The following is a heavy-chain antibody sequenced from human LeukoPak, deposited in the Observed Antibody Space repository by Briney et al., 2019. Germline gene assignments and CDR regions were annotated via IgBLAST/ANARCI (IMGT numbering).Heavy chain of an antibody. V-gene: IGHV4-39*02. CDR3: AREYSYYDILTTYGYFDY. CDR1: GGSISSSSYC. J-gene: IGHJ4*02. Sequence: SETLSLTCTVSGGSISSSSYCWGWIRQPPGKGLEWIGSIYYSGSTYYNPSLKSRVTISVDTSKNQFSLKLSSVTAADTAVYYCAREYSYYDILTTYGYFDYWGQGTLVTVSS. CDR2: IYYSGST. D-gene: IGHD3-9*01.